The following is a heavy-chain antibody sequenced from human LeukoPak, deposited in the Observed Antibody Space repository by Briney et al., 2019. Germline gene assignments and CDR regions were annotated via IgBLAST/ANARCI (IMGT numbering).Heavy chain of an antibody. CDR3: ARDEAVGSSGWYGVDY. Sequence: GGSLRLSCAASGFTFSSYAMHWVRQAPGKGLEWVAVISYDGSNKYYADSVKGRFTISRDNSKNTLYLQMNSLRAEDTAVYYCARDEAVGSSGWYGVDYWGQGTLVTVSS. CDR1: GFTFSSYA. J-gene: IGHJ4*02. V-gene: IGHV3-30*14. D-gene: IGHD6-19*01. CDR2: ISYDGSNK.